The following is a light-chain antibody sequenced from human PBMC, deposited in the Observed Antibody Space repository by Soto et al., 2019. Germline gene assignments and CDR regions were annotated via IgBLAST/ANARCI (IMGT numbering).Light chain of an antibody. CDR3: QQSYSTPFT. CDR2: AAS. J-gene: IGKJ3*01. V-gene: IGKV1-39*01. CDR1: QSISSY. Sequence: DIQMTQSPSSLSASVGDRVTITCRASQSISSYLNWYQEKPGKAPKLLIYAASILQSGVPSRFSRSGSWTDFTLTISSLQPEDFATYYCQQSYSTPFTFGPGTKVDIK.